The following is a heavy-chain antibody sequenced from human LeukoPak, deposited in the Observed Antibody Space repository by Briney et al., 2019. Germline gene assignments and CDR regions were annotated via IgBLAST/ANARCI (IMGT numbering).Heavy chain of an antibody. V-gene: IGHV5-51*01. CDR1: GYSFTSYW. CDR2: IYPGDSDT. J-gene: IGHJ4*02. CDR3: ARGRLSYCGGDCYSGYFDY. Sequence: HGESLKISCKGSGYSFTSYWIGWVRQMPGKGLEWIGIIYPGDSDTRYSPSFQGQVTISADKSISTAYLQWSSLKASDTAMYYCARGRLSYCGGDCYSGYFDYWGQGTLVTVSS. D-gene: IGHD2-21*02.